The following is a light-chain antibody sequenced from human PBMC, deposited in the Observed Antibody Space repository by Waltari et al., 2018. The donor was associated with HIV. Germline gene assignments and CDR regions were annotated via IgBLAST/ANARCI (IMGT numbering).Light chain of an antibody. CDR3: AAWDDSLNGYV. Sequence: QSVLTQPPSVSEAPRQRVTISCSGSSSNIGNNAVNWYQHLPGKAPKLLIYYADLRPSGLSYRFSGSKSGTSASLAISGLQSEDDADYYCAAWDDSLNGYVFGTGTKVTVL. CDR1: SSNIGNNA. J-gene: IGLJ1*01. V-gene: IGLV1-36*01. CDR2: YAD.